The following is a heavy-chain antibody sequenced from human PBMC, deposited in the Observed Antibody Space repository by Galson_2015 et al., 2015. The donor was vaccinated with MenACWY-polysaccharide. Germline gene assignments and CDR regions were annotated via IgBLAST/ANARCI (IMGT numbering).Heavy chain of an antibody. J-gene: IGHJ4*02. D-gene: IGHD3-10*01. Sequence: SLRLSCAASGFTFSESYMHWLRQAPGKGLEWVSYISDSGSAIYFADSVKGRFIISRDNAKNSLYLQMNSLRAEDTAVYYCARDPRGARSSYFDNWGQGILVTVSS. CDR2: ISDSGSAI. CDR1: GFTFSESY. V-gene: IGHV3-11*01. CDR3: ARDPRGARSSYFDN.